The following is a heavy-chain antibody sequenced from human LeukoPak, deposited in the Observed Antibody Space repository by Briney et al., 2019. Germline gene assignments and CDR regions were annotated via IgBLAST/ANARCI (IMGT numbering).Heavy chain of an antibody. V-gene: IGHV3-53*05. CDR3: AKDNPAPMDY. Sequence: GGSLRLSCTVSGFTVSSNSMSWVRQAPGKGLEWVSFIYSDNTHYSDSVKGRFTISRDNSKNTLYLQMNSLRAEDTAVYYCAKDNPAPMDYWGQGTLVTVSS. D-gene: IGHD1-14*01. J-gene: IGHJ4*02. CDR1: GFTVSSNS. CDR2: IYSDNT.